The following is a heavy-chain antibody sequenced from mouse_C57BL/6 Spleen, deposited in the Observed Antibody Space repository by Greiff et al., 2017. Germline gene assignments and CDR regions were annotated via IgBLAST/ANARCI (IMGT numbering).Heavy chain of an antibody. Sequence: QVHVKQSGAELVRPGASVTLSCKASGYTFTDYEMHWVKQTPVHGLEWIGAIDPETGGAAYNQKFKGKAILTADNSSSTAYMGLRSLTSEDSAVYYCTRDGYYYFDYWGQGTTLTVSS. CDR1: GYTFTDYE. D-gene: IGHD2-3*01. CDR3: TRDGYYYFDY. J-gene: IGHJ2*01. V-gene: IGHV1-15*01. CDR2: IDPETGGA.